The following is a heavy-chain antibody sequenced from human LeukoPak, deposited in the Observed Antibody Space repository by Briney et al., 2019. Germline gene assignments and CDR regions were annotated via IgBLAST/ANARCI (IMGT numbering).Heavy chain of an antibody. D-gene: IGHD3-22*01. CDR2: ISGSGGST. CDR1: GFTFSSYA. V-gene: IGHV3-23*01. J-gene: IGHJ3*02. CDR3: AKEAYYYDSSGYPHANAFDI. Sequence: GSLRLFCAASGFTFSSYAMSWVRQAPGKGLEWVSAISGSGGSTYYADSVKGRFTISRDNSKNTLYLQMNSLRAEDTAVYYCAKEAYYYDSSGYPHANAFDIWGQGTMVTVSS.